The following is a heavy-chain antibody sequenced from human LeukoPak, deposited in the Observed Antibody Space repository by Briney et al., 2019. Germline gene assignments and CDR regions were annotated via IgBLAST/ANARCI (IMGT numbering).Heavy chain of an antibody. D-gene: IGHD2-15*01. V-gene: IGHV3-23*01. J-gene: IGHJ6*02. CDR1: GSGFSTYA. CDR3: ATRLPLYGMDV. Sequence: AGGSLRLSCVASGSGFSTYAMSWVRQVPGKGLEWVSVIGSSGYDKHYADSVEGRFAISRDNSKNTLYLQMNSLRVEDAAVYYCATRLPLYGMDVWGQGTTVAVSS. CDR2: IGSSGYDK.